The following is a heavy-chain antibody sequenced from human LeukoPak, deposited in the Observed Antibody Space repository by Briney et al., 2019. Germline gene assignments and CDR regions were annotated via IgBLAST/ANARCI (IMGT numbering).Heavy chain of an antibody. CDR3: ARHEYFVSY. V-gene: IGHV4-39*01. CDR1: GGSISSSNYY. CDR2: IYDSGTT. D-gene: IGHD2/OR15-2a*01. Sequence: PSETLSLTCTVSGGSISSSNYYWGWIRQPPGKGLQWIGSIYDSGTTYYNPSLKSRVTLSVDTPKNQFSLKLSSVTAADTAVYYCARHEYFVSYWGQGTLVTVSS. J-gene: IGHJ4*02.